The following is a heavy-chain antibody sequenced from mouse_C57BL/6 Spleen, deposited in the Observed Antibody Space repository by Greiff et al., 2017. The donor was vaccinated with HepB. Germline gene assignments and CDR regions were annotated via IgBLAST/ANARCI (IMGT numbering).Heavy chain of an antibody. Sequence: EVQLQQSGAELVRPGASVKLSCTASGFNIKDDYMHWVKQRPEQGLEWIGWIDPENGDTEYASKFQGKATITADTSSKTAYLQLSSLTSEDTAVYYCTIGLYYYAMDYWGQGTSVTVSS. D-gene: IGHD3-1*01. V-gene: IGHV14-4*01. CDR1: GFNIKDDY. CDR2: IDPENGDT. CDR3: TIGLYYYAMDY. J-gene: IGHJ4*01.